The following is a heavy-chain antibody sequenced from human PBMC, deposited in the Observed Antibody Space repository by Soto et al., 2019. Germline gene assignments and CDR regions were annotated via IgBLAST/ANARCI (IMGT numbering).Heavy chain of an antibody. Sequence: LETLSLTCAVYGGSFSGYYWSWILQPPEKGLEWIGEINHSGSTNYNPSLKSRVTISVDTSKNQFSLKLSSVTAADTAVYYCARVQADYGFWSGYYLNWFDPWGQGTLVTVSS. J-gene: IGHJ5*02. CDR3: ARVQADYGFWSGYYLNWFDP. V-gene: IGHV4-34*01. D-gene: IGHD3-3*01. CDR1: GGSFSGYY. CDR2: INHSGST.